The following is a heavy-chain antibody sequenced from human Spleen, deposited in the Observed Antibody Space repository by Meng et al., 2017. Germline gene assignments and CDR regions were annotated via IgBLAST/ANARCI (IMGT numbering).Heavy chain of an antibody. V-gene: IGHV4-34*01. CDR3: ARGPTTMAHDFDY. CDR1: GGSFSDYY. D-gene: IGHD4-11*01. Sequence: VQPPDGRAGLLRPSVPLSLTCVVSGGSFSDYYWSWIRQPPGKGLEWIGEINHSGSTNYNPSLESRATISVDTSQNNLSLKLSSVTAADSAVYYCARGPTTMAHDFDYWGQGTLVTVSS. J-gene: IGHJ4*02. CDR2: INHSGST.